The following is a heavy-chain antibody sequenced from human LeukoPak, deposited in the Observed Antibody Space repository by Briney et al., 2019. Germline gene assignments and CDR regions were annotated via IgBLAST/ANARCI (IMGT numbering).Heavy chain of an antibody. J-gene: IGHJ5*02. CDR1: GVSISRYY. Sequence: SETLSLTCTVSGVSISRYYWSWVRQPPGKGLEWIGSVHYSGNTNYNPSLKSRVTISLDTSKNQFSLKLSYVTAADTAVYYCARSTPAAAAGTGWFDPWGQGTLVTVSS. D-gene: IGHD6-13*01. CDR2: VHYSGNT. V-gene: IGHV4-59*08. CDR3: ARSTPAAAAGTGWFDP.